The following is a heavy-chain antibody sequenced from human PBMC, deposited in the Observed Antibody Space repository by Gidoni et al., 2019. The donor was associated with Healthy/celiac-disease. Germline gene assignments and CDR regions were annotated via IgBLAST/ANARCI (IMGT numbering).Heavy chain of an antibody. J-gene: IGHJ3*02. D-gene: IGHD1-1*01. CDR2: IGTAGDT. CDR1: GFTFSSYD. V-gene: IGHV3-13*04. CDR3: ARAAKMLDAAFDI. Sequence: EVQLVESGGGLVQPGGSLRLSCAASGFTFSSYDMHWVRQATGKGLEWVSAIGTAGDTYYPGSVKGRFTISRENAKNSLYLQMNSLRAGDTAVYYCARAAKMLDAAFDIWGQGTMVTVSS.